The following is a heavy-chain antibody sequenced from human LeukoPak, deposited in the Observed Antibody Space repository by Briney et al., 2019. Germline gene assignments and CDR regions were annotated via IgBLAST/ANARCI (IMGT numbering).Heavy chain of an antibody. Sequence: GGSLRLSCAASGFTFSSYSMNWVRQAPGKGLEWVSSISSSSGYIYYADSVKGRFTISRDNAKNSLYLQMNSLRDEDTAIYYCARETTVIKKIDYWGQGTLVTVSS. CDR2: ISSSSGYI. J-gene: IGHJ4*02. CDR3: ARETTVIKKIDY. CDR1: GFTFSSYS. D-gene: IGHD4-17*01. V-gene: IGHV3-21*01.